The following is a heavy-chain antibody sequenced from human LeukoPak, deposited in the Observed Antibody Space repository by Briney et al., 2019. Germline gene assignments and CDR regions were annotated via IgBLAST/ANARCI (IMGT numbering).Heavy chain of an antibody. J-gene: IGHJ4*02. CDR2: IKSKTDGGTT. D-gene: IGHD4-23*01. Sequence: GGSLRLSCAAYGITFSNAWMSWVRQAPGKGLEWIGRIKSKTDGGTTDYAAPVKGRFTISRDDSKNTLYLQMNSLKTEDTAVYYCTTWGAGGNPFDYWGQGTLVTVSS. V-gene: IGHV3-15*01. CDR1: GITFSNAW. CDR3: TTWGAGGNPFDY.